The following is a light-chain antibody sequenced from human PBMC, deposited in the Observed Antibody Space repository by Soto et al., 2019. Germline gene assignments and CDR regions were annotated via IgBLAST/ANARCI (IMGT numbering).Light chain of an antibody. CDR3: MQALPAT. J-gene: IGKJ1*01. V-gene: IGKV2-28*01. Sequence: DIVMTQSALSLPVTPGERACIFCSSSQSLLHSNGYNYLDRHLQKPAPSPQLLISSGSNRASPVPDRFSGSGSGTDFTLNIRRVEAEDVGVYHRMQALPATFGKGTKVDIK. CDR2: SGS. CDR1: QSLLHSNGYNY.